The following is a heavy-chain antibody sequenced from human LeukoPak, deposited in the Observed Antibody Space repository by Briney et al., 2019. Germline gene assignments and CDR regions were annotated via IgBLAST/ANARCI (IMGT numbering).Heavy chain of an antibody. CDR3: ARRDLTGYSFDY. CDR2: IWYDGSNK. D-gene: IGHD3-9*01. Sequence: GGSPRLSCAASGFTFSSYAMHWVRQAPGKGLEWVAVIWYDGSNKYYADSVKGRFTISRDNSKNTLYLQMNSLRAEDTAVYYCARRDLTGYSFDYWGQGTLVTVSS. J-gene: IGHJ4*02. V-gene: IGHV3-33*08. CDR1: GFTFSSYA.